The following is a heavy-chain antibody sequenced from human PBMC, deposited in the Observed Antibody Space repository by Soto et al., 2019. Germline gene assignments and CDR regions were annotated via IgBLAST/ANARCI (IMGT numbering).Heavy chain of an antibody. V-gene: IGHV3-30*03. Sequence: GGSLRLSCAASGFTFSSYGMHWVRQAPGKGLEWVAVISYDGSNKYYADSVKGRFTISRDNSKNTLYLQMNSLRAEDTAVYYCARIVGATTDYYYGMDVWGQGTTVTVSS. CDR2: ISYDGSNK. D-gene: IGHD1-26*01. J-gene: IGHJ6*02. CDR1: GFTFSSYG. CDR3: ARIVGATTDYYYGMDV.